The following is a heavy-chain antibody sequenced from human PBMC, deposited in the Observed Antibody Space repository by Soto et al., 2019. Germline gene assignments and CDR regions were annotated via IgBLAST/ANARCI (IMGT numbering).Heavy chain of an antibody. V-gene: IGHV1-69*02. CDR2: IIPILGIA. CDR3: APSLGYCSGGSCPVVDL. CDR1: GGTFSSYT. Sequence: SVKVSCKASGGTFSSYTISWVRQAPGQGLEWMGRIIPILGIANYAQKFQGRVTITADKSTSTAYMELSSLRSEDTAVYYCAPSLGYCSGGSCPVVDLWGRGTLVTVSS. D-gene: IGHD2-15*01. J-gene: IGHJ2*01.